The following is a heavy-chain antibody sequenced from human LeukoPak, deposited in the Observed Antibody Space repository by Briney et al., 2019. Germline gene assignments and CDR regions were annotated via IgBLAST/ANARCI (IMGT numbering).Heavy chain of an antibody. D-gene: IGHD2-21*01. Sequence: SQTLSLTCAISGDSVSSTNAAWNWITQSPSRGLEWLGRTYYRSKWYNDYAVSVRGRITINPDTSKNQFSLQLNSVTPEDTAVYYCARYSGLGVPDYWGQGTLVTVSS. CDR2: TYYRSKWYN. CDR1: GDSVSSTNAA. CDR3: ARYSGLGVPDY. V-gene: IGHV6-1*01. J-gene: IGHJ4*02.